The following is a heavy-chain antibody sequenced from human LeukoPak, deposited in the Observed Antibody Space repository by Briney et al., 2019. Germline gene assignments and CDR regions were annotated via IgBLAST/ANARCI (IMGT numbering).Heavy chain of an antibody. CDR3: AKVGYFTTSPYYFDD. V-gene: IGHV3-23*01. CDR2: ISGSGGST. J-gene: IGHJ4*02. D-gene: IGHD3-3*01. Sequence: GGSLRLSCAASGFTFNSYAMSWVRQAPGKGLEWVSAISGSGGSTYYADSVKGRFTISRDNSKNTLYLQMNSLRAEDTAVYYCAKVGYFTTSPYYFDDWGQGTLVTVSP. CDR1: GFTFNSYA.